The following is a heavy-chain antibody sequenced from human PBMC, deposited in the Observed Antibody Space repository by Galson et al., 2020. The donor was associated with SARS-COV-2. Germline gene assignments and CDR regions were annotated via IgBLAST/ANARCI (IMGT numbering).Heavy chain of an antibody. V-gene: IGHV3-74*01. CDR2: INGDWSAT. CDR3: STVLAR. J-gene: IGHJ4*02. CDR1: GFTFSTYW. Sequence: GESLKISCASSGFTFSTYWIHWVRQAPGKGLVWVSRINGDWSATNYADSVKGRFTISRDNANNTLYLQMDSLRSEDTAVYYCSTVLARWGQGNLVTVSA.